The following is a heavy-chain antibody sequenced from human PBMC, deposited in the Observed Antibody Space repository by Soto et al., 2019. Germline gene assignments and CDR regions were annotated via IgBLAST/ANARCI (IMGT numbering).Heavy chain of an antibody. CDR2: IIPVFGSA. V-gene: IGHV1-69*06. CDR3: ARVGDYGEYVFDC. J-gene: IGHJ4*02. CDR1: GGTFNSHA. D-gene: IGHD4-17*01. Sequence: QVQLVQSGAEVKKPGSSVKVSCKASGGTFNSHAINWVRQAPGQGLEWMGGIIPVFGSANSAQKFQGRVTITADRSTSTVYMELSSLRSEDTAVYYCARVGDYGEYVFDCWGQGTLVTVSS.